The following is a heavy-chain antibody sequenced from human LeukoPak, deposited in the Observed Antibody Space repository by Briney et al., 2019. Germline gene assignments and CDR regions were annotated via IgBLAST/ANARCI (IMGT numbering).Heavy chain of an antibody. Sequence: ASVKVSCKASGYTFTSYYMHWVRRAPGQGLEWMGIINPSGGSTSYAQKFQGRVTMTRDMSTSTVYMELSSLRSEDTAVYYCARGDIVVVPAAIGWFDPWGQGTLVTVSS. CDR3: ARGDIVVVPAAIGWFDP. CDR2: INPSGGST. CDR1: GYTFTSYY. J-gene: IGHJ5*02. D-gene: IGHD2-2*02. V-gene: IGHV1-46*01.